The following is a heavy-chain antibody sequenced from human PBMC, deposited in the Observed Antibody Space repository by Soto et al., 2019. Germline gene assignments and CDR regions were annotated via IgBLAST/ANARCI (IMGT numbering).Heavy chain of an antibody. V-gene: IGHV1-18*01. CDR3: AGSSIPDLDWFDP. CDR2: ISAYNGNT. D-gene: IGHD2-15*01. J-gene: IGHJ5*02. Sequence: ASVKVSCKASGYTFTSYGISWVRQAPGQGLEWMGWISAYNGNTNYAQKLQGRVTMTTDTSTSTAYMELRSLRSADTAWYYCAGSSIPDLDWFDPWGQGTLVTVSS. CDR1: GYTFTSYG.